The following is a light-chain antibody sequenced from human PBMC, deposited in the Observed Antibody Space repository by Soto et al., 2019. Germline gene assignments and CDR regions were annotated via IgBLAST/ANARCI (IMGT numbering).Light chain of an antibody. CDR3: MQSLQAPQLT. CDR2: LGS. J-gene: IGKJ4*01. CDR1: QSLLHSNGYKY. Sequence: DIVMIQSPLALPVTPGEPASISCRSSQSLLHSNGYKYLDWYLQQPGQSPQLLIFLGSNRASGVPDRFSGSGSGTDITLKISRVEAGDVGIYYCMQSLQAPQLTFGGGTRVEIK. V-gene: IGKV2-28*01.